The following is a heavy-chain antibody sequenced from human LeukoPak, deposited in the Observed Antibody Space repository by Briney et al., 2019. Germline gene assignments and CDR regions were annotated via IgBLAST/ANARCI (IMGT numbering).Heavy chain of an antibody. V-gene: IGHV3-30*06. CDR3: TRASGSYSNFDY. CDR1: GFRFSGHG. Sequence: GGSLRLSCAASGFRFSGHGMHWVRQAPGKGLEWVAVISFDGNTQYLADSVRGRFTISRDNSKTTLDLQMNSLRTEDTALYYCTRASGSYSNFDYWGQGTLVTVSS. D-gene: IGHD1-26*01. CDR2: ISFDGNTQ. J-gene: IGHJ4*02.